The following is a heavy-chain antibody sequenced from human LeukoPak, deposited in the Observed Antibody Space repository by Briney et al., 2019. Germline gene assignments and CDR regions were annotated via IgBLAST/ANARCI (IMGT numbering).Heavy chain of an antibody. V-gene: IGHV4-34*01. CDR2: INHSGRT. CDR3: ARTVGGVKEFDN. Sequence: SETLSLTCTVSGGSISSYYWSWIRQPPGKGLEWIGEINHSGRTNYNPSLKSRVTISVDTSKKQFSLKLSSVTAADTAVYYCARTVGGVKEFDNWGQGTLVTVSS. CDR1: GGSISSYY. D-gene: IGHD3-16*01. J-gene: IGHJ4*02.